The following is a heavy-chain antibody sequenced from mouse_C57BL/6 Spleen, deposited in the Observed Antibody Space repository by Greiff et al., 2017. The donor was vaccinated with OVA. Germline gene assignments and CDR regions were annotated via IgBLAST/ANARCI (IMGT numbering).Heavy chain of an antibody. V-gene: IGHV1-15*01. D-gene: IGHD1-1*01. CDR2: IDPETGGT. CDR3: TRRDYYGRRRGAMDY. Sequence: QVQLKQSGAELVRPGASVTLSCKASGYTFTDYEMHWVKQTPVHGLEWIGAIDPETGGTAYNQKFKGKARLTADKSSSTAYMELRSLTSEDSAVYDCTRRDYYGRRRGAMDYWGQGTSVTGSS. J-gene: IGHJ4*01. CDR1: GYTFTDYE.